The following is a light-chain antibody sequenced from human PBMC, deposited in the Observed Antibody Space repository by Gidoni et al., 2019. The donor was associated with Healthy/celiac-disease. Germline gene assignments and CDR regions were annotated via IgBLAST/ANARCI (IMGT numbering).Light chain of an antibody. Sequence: QPVLTQPPSASASLGASVTLTCTLSSGYSKYKVDWYQQRPGKGPRFVMRVGTGGIVGSKGDGIPDRFSVLGSGLNRYLTIKNIQEEDESDYHCGADHGSGSNFVRVFGTGTKVTVL. CDR3: GADHGSGSNFVRV. CDR2: VGTGGIVG. CDR1: SGYSKYK. J-gene: IGLJ1*01. V-gene: IGLV9-49*01.